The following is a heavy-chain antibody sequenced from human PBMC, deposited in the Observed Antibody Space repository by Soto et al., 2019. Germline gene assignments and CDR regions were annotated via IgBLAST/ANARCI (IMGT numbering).Heavy chain of an antibody. Sequence: GGSLRLSCAASGFTFSSYGMHWVRQAPGKGLEWVAVIWYDGSNKYYADSVKGRFTISRDNSKNTLYLQMNSLRAEDTAVYYCAKDPTMVRGVIAVSNWLDPWGQGTLVTVSS. CDR2: IWYDGSNK. V-gene: IGHV3-33*06. CDR3: AKDPTMVRGVIAVSNWLDP. CDR1: GFTFSSYG. J-gene: IGHJ5*02. D-gene: IGHD3-10*01.